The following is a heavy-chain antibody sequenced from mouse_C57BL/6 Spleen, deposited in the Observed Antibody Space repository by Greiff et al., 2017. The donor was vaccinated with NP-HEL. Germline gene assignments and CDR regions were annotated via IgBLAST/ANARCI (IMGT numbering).Heavy chain of an antibody. V-gene: IGHV1-61*01. D-gene: IGHD3-2*02. CDR3: ARWRAAQATGYFDY. Sequence: QVQLQQSGAELVRPGSSVKLSCKASGYTFTSYWMDWVKQRPGQGLEWIGNIYPSDSETHYNQKFKDKATLTVDKSSSTAYMQLSSLTSEDSAVYYCARWRAAQATGYFDYWGQGTTLTVSS. J-gene: IGHJ2*01. CDR1: GYTFTSYW. CDR2: IYPSDSET.